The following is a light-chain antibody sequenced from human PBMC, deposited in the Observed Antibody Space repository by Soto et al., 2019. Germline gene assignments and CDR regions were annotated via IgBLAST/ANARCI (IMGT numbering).Light chain of an antibody. CDR3: QTWGTGTHVV. CDR2: VTSDGSH. J-gene: IGLJ2*01. Sequence: QLVLTQSPSASASLGASVKLTCTLSSGHSRYAIAWHQQQPDKGPRYLMKVTSDGSHTKGDRIPDRFSGSSSGAERYLTISSLQSEDEADYYCQTWGTGTHVVFGGGTKLTVL. CDR1: SGHSRYA. V-gene: IGLV4-69*01.